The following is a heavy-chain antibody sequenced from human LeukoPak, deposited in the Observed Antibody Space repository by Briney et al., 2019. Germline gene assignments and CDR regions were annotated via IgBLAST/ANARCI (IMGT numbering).Heavy chain of an antibody. CDR3: ARAVEPYYDILTGYMTYFDY. CDR2: ISSSSSYI. J-gene: IGHJ4*02. Sequence: PGGSLRLSCAASGFTFSSYSMNWVRQAPGKGLEWVSSISSSSSYIYYADSVKGRFTIPRDNAKNSLYLQMNSLRAEDTAVYYCARAVEPYYDILTGYMTYFDYWGQGTLVTVSS. D-gene: IGHD3-9*01. CDR1: GFTFSSYS. V-gene: IGHV3-21*01.